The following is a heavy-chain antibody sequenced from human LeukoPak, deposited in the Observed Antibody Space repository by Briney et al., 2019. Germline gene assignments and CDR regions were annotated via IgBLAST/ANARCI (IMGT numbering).Heavy chain of an antibody. CDR2: VYHSGST. CDR1: GGSISSNNW. D-gene: IGHD2-21*02. CDR3: ARPLVMTGRFDP. J-gene: IGHJ5*02. Sequence: SETLSLTCAVSGGSISSNNWWSWVRQPPGEGLEWIGEVYHSGSTNYNPSLKSRVTISVDTSKNQFSLKLSSVTATDTAVYYCARPLVMTGRFDPWGQGTLVTVSS. V-gene: IGHV4-4*02.